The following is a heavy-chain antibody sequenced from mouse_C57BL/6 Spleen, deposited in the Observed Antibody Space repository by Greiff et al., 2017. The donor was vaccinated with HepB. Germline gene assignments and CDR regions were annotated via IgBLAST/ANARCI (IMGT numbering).Heavy chain of an antibody. CDR1: GFNFSSYG. D-gene: IGHD1-1*01. V-gene: IGHV5-6*01. CDR2: ISSGGSYT. CDR3: ARQGITTVVATRFAY. J-gene: IGHJ3*01. Sequence: EVQLQQSGGDLVKPGGSLKLSCAASGFNFSSYGMSWVRQTPEKRLEWVATISSGGSYTYYPDSVKGRFTISRDNAKNTLYLQMSSLKSEDTAMYYCARQGITTVVATRFAYWGQGTLVTVSA.